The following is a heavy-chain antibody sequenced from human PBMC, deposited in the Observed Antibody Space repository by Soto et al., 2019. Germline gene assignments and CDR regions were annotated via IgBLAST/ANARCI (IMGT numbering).Heavy chain of an antibody. J-gene: IGHJ4*02. V-gene: IGHV3-64D*06. CDR2: ISSNGGST. CDR3: VKDQRTRQELFDY. Sequence: PGGSLRLSCSASGFTFSSYAMHWVRQAPGKGLEYVSAISSNGGSTYYADSVKGRFTISRDNSKNTLYLQMSSLRAEDTAVYYSVKDQRTRQELFDYWGQGTLVTVSS. CDR1: GFTFSSYA. D-gene: IGHD1-26*01.